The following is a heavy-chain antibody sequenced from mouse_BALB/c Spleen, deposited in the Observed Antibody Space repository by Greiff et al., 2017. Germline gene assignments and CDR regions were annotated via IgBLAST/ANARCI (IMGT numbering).Heavy chain of an antibody. V-gene: IGHV5-6*01. CDR2: ISSGDNYT. Sequence: EVKVVESGGDLVKPGGSLKLSCAASGFTFSTYGMSWVRQTPDKRLEWVATISSGDNYTYYPDSVKGRFTISRDNAKNTLYLQMSSLKSEDTAMYYCARQRDYYTMDYWGQGTSVTVSS. CDR3: ARQRDYYTMDY. CDR1: GFTFSTYG. J-gene: IGHJ4*01.